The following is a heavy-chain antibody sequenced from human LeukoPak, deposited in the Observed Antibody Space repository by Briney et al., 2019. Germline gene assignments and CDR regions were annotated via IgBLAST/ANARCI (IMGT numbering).Heavy chain of an antibody. CDR3: ARDASEWEMKPPDY. D-gene: IGHD1-26*01. J-gene: IGHJ4*02. CDR1: GFTFSSYS. V-gene: IGHV3-21*01. CDR2: ISSSSSYI. Sequence: PGGSLRLSCAASGFTFSSYSMNWVRQAPGKGLEWVSSISSSSSYIYYADSVKGRFTISRDNAKNSLYLQMNSLRAEDTAVYYCARDASEWEMKPPDYWGQGTLVTVSS.